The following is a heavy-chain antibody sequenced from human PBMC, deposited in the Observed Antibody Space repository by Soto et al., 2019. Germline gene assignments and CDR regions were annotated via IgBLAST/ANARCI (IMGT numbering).Heavy chain of an antibody. J-gene: IGHJ4*01. V-gene: IGHV1-3*01. Sequence: ASVEVSCKASGYTFTSYARHLVSKAPGQRLEWMGWINAGNGNKKYSQKFQGRVPITSDTSASTAYMELSSLRSEDTAVYYCARDLGGWPDYWGHGTLVTVSS. CDR2: INAGNGNK. CDR3: ARDLGGWPDY. CDR1: GYTFTSYA. D-gene: IGHD2-15*01.